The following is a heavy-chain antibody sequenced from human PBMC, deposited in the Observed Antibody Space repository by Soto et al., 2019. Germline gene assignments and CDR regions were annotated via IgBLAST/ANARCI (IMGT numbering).Heavy chain of an antibody. Sequence: ASVKVSCKASGYTFTSYYMHWVRQAPGQGLEWMGIINPSGGSTSYAQKFQGRVTMTRDTSTSTVYMELSSLRSEDTAVYYCARVGENYDSSGYYYDDYWGQGTLVTVSS. J-gene: IGHJ4*02. CDR3: ARVGENYDSSGYYYDDY. D-gene: IGHD3-22*01. V-gene: IGHV1-46*01. CDR1: GYTFTSYY. CDR2: INPSGGST.